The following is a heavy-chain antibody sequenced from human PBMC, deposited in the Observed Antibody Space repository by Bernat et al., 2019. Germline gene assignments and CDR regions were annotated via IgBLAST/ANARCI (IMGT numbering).Heavy chain of an antibody. D-gene: IGHD2-2*01. V-gene: IGHV3-48*02. J-gene: IGHJ4*02. CDR3: ARDYAYALDY. CDR1: GFTFSIYS. CDR2: VNGGGSDT. Sequence: EVQLVESGGGLVQPGGSLRLSCAASGFTFSIYSMNWVRQSPGKGLEWVSYVNGGGSDTYYADSVKGRFTISRDNAKNSLYLQMNSLRDEDTAVYYGARDYAYALDYWGQGTLVTVS.